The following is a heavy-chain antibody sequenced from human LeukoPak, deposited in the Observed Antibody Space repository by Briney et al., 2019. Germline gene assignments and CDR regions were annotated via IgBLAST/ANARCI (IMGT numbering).Heavy chain of an antibody. CDR3: AREGDSSGWYSFDY. Sequence: SAKVSCKASGGTFSSYAISWVRQAPGQGLEWMGGTIPIFGTANYAQKFQGRVTITADKSTSTAYMELSSLRSEDTAVYYCAREGDSSGWYSFDYWGQGTLVTVSS. CDR2: TIPIFGTA. J-gene: IGHJ4*02. D-gene: IGHD6-19*01. V-gene: IGHV1-69*06. CDR1: GGTFSSYA.